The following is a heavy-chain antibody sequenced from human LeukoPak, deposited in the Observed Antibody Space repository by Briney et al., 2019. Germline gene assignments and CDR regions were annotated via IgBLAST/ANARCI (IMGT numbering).Heavy chain of an antibody. CDR1: GGSISSSSYY. Sequence: PSETLSLTCTVSGGSISSSSYYWGWIRQPPGKGLEWIGSIYYSGSTYYNPSLKSRVTISVDTSKNQFSLKLSSVTAADTAVYYCAGTIVDTAMVNWFDPWGQGTLVTVSS. CDR3: AGTIVDTAMVNWFDP. J-gene: IGHJ5*02. V-gene: IGHV4-39*07. CDR2: IYYSGST. D-gene: IGHD5-18*01.